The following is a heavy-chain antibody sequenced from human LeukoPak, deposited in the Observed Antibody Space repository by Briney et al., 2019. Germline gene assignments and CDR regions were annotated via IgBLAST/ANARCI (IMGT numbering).Heavy chain of an antibody. D-gene: IGHD3-10*01. CDR3: ANLNYYGSTLTSWYFDL. CDR2: ISGSGGST. CDR1: GFTYSTYA. Sequence: GGSLRLSCAASGFTYSTYAMGWVRQAPGKGLEWVSGISGSGGSTYYADSVKGRFTISRDNPKNTLYLQMNSLRAEDTAVYYCANLNYYGSTLTSWYFDLWGRGTLVTVSS. V-gene: IGHV3-23*01. J-gene: IGHJ2*01.